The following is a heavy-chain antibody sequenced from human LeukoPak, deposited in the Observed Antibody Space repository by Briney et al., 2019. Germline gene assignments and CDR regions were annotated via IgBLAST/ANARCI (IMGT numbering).Heavy chain of an antibody. V-gene: IGHV3-23*01. CDR2: ISGSGGST. Sequence: GGSLRLSCAASGFTFSSYAMSWVRQTPGKGLEWVSAISGSGGSTYYADSVKGRFTISRDNAKNSLFLQMNSLRAEDTAVYYCARDNGWSADFWGQGTLVTVSS. J-gene: IGHJ4*02. CDR3: ARDNGWSADF. CDR1: GFTFSSYA. D-gene: IGHD2-15*01.